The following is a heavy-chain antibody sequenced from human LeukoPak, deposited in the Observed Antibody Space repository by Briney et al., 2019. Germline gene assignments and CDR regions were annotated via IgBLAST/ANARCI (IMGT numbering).Heavy chain of an antibody. J-gene: IGHJ3*02. Sequence: SETLSLTCTVSGGSISSYYWSWIRQPAGKGMEWIGRIYTSGSTNYNPSLKSRVTISVDTSKNQFSLKLSSVTAADTAVYYCARGLVMITFGGVIQPDAFDIWGQGTMVTVSS. CDR3: ARGLVMITFGGVIQPDAFDI. CDR1: GGSISSYY. D-gene: IGHD3-16*02. V-gene: IGHV4-4*07. CDR2: IYTSGST.